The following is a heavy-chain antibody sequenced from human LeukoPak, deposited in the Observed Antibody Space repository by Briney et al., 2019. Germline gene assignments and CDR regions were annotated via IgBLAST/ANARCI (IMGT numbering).Heavy chain of an antibody. Sequence: PSETLSLTRTVSGGSISSYYWSWIRQPPGKGLEWIGYIYYSGSTNYNPSLKSRVTISVDTSKNQFSLKLSSVTAADTAVYYCARHGGFPRNIYGMDVWGQGTTVTVSS. CDR2: IYYSGST. J-gene: IGHJ6*02. CDR3: ARHGGFPRNIYGMDV. D-gene: IGHD2/OR15-2a*01. V-gene: IGHV4-59*08. CDR1: GGSISSYY.